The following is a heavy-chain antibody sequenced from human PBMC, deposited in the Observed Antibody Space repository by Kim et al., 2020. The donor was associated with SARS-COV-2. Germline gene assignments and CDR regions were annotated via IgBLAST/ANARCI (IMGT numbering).Heavy chain of an antibody. J-gene: IGHJ4*02. V-gene: IGHV3-11*04. Sequence: DSVKGRFTISRDNAKKSLYRQMNSRRAEDTAVYYCAGSPREIDYWGQGTLVIVSS. D-gene: IGHD1-26*01. CDR3: AGSPREIDY.